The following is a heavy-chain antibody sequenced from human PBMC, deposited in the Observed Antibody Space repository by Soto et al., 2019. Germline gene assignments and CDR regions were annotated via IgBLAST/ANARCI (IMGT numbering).Heavy chain of an antibody. CDR1: GYTFTSYA. D-gene: IGHD2-15*01. CDR3: ARGPTIVVVVAVILMGWFAP. V-gene: IGHV1-3*01. J-gene: IGHJ5*02. CDR2: INAGNGNT. Sequence: QVQLVQSGAEVKKPGASVKVSCKASGYTFTSYAMHWVRQAPGQRLEWIGWINAGNGNTKYSQKFQGRVTITRDTSASTVYMALSSLRSEDTAVYYCARGPTIVVVVAVILMGWFAPWGQGTLVTVSS.